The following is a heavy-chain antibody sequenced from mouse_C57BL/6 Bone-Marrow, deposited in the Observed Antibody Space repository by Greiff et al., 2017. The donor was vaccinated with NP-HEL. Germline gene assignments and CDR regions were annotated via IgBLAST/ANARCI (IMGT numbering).Heavy chain of an antibody. D-gene: IGHD2-4*01. CDR3: ARRGDYDWFFDY. J-gene: IGHJ2*01. Sequence: EVQLQQSGPVLVKPGASVKMSCKASGYTFTDYYMNWVKQSHGKSLEWIGVINPYNGGTSYNQKFKGKATLTVDKSSSTAYMELNSLTSEDSAVYYCARRGDYDWFFDYWGQGTTLTVSS. CDR1: GYTFTDYY. CDR2: INPYNGGT. V-gene: IGHV1-19*01.